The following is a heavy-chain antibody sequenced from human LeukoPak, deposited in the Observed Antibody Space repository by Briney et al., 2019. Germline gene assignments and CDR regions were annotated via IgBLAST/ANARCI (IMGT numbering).Heavy chain of an antibody. D-gene: IGHD5-12*01. CDR3: ATVALGVDHEGGWFDP. V-gene: IGHV3-11*01. CDR1: GFTFSDYY. Sequence: PGGSLRLSCAASGFTFSDYYMSWIRQAPGKGLEWVSYISSGSTIYDADSVKGRFTISRDNAKNSLYLQMNSLRAEDTAVYYCATVALGVDHEGGWFDPWGQGTLVTVSS. CDR2: ISSGSTI. J-gene: IGHJ5*02.